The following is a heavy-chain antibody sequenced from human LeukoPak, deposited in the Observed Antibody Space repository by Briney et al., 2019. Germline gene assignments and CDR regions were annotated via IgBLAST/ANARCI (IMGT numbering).Heavy chain of an antibody. V-gene: IGHV3-7*01. CDR3: ARHYYGSGRIVD. Sequence: GGSLRLSCGASGFIFSDFSMSWVRQTPGKGLEWVAKMTEYGTEIFYVDSVKGRFTISRDNAKNLLYLQMNSLRVEDTAVYYCARHYYGSGRIVDWGQGTLVTVSS. CDR1: GFIFSDFS. J-gene: IGHJ4*02. CDR2: MTEYGTEI. D-gene: IGHD3-10*01.